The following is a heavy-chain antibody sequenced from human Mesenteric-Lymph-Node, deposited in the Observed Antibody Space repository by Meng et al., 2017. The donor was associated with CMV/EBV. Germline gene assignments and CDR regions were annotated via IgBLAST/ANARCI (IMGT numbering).Heavy chain of an antibody. J-gene: IGHJ4*02. CDR2: ISYDGATK. CDR3: ARDPGGVVISPWYFDY. Sequence: LSLTCADSGFTFNKYAIHWVRQAPGKGLEWVSLISYDGATKNYADSVKGRVTISRDNSKNTVYLQMNSLRAEDTAVYYCARDPGGVVISPWYFDYWGQGTLVTVSS. D-gene: IGHD2-21*01. V-gene: IGHV3-30-3*01. CDR1: GFTFNKYA.